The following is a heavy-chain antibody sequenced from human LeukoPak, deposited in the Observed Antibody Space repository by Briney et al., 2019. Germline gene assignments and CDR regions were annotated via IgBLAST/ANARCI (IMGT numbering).Heavy chain of an antibody. CDR1: GFAFSSYW. J-gene: IGHJ4*02. V-gene: IGHV3-74*01. D-gene: IGHD1-26*01. CDR3: ARSLGGAYDY. CDR2: INIDGSNT. Sequence: PGGSLRLPCAASGFAFSSYWMHWVRQAPGKGLVWVSRINIDGSNTNYADSVKGRFTISRDNAKNTLYLQMDSLRAEDTAVYYCARSLGGAYDYWGQGTLVTVSS.